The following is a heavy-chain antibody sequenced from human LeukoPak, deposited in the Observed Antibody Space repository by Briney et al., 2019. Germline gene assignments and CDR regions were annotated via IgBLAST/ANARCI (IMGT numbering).Heavy chain of an antibody. J-gene: IGHJ4*02. Sequence: GGSLRLSCAASGFTFSIYAMHWVRQAPGKGLEYVSATSSYGGSTYYANSVKGRFTLSRDHSKNTLYLQMGSLRAEDMAVYYCARVAASCCPFDYWGQGTLVTVSS. CDR2: TSSYGGST. CDR1: GFTFSIYA. V-gene: IGHV3-64*01. CDR3: ARVAASCCPFDY. D-gene: IGHD2-2*01.